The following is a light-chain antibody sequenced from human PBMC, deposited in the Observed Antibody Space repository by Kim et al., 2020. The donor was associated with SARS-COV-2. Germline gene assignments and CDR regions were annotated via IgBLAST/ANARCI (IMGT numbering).Light chain of an antibody. V-gene: IGKV3-20*01. CDR2: GAT. Sequence: PGERASESCTARQRVSSNYLAWNQQQPGQAPGLLMWGATSRATGLPDRFRGSGWETDFILTINRLDHEDFAVYGCQLYGTSPLTFGGGTKVDIK. J-gene: IGKJ4*01. CDR3: QLYGTSPLT. CDR1: QRVSSNY.